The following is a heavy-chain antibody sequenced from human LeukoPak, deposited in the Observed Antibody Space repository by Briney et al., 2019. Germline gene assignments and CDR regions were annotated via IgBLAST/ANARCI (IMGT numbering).Heavy chain of an antibody. CDR3: ASAWGSSSSGSFDY. CDR1: GFTFSSYS. V-gene: IGHV3-21*01. CDR2: ISSSSSYI. D-gene: IGHD6-6*01. J-gene: IGHJ4*02. Sequence: GGSLRLSCAASGFTFSSYSMNWVRQAPGKGLEWVSSISSSSSYIYYADSVKGRFTISRDNAKNSLYLQMNSLRAEDTAVYYCASAWGSSSSGSFDYWGQGTLVTVSS.